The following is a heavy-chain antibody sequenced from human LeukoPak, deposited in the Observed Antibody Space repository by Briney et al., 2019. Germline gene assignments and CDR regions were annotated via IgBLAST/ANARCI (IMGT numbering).Heavy chain of an antibody. V-gene: IGHV4-34*01. CDR2: INHSGST. CDR3: ASNRGYCSGGSCYFAFDY. CDR1: GGSFSGYY. J-gene: IGHJ4*02. Sequence: SETLSLTCAVYGGSFSGYYWSWIRQPPGKGLEWIREINHSGSTNYNPSLKSRVTISVDTSKNQFSLKLSSVTAADTAVYYCASNRGYCSGGSCYFAFDYWGQGTLVTVSS. D-gene: IGHD2-15*01.